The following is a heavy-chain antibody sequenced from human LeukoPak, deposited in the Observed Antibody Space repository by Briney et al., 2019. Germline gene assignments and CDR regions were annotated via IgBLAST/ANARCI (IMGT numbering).Heavy chain of an antibody. CDR2: ISFDGINK. D-gene: IGHD6-13*01. J-gene: IGHJ3*02. Sequence: GRSLRLSCAASGFTFSNYGMHWVRQAPGKGQEWVAVISFDGINKYYADSVKGRFTISRDNSKNTLYLQMNRVRAEGTAVYYCAKDRGWQQLLPLGAFDIWGQGTMVTVSS. CDR3: AKDRGWQQLLPLGAFDI. V-gene: IGHV3-30*18. CDR1: GFTFSNYG.